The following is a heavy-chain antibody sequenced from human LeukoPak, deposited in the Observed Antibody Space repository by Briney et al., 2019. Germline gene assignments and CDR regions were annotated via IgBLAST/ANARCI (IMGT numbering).Heavy chain of an antibody. CDR3: ARARITTVRGVITFDP. V-gene: IGHV4-39*07. CDR1: GGSISSSSYY. D-gene: IGHD3-10*01. Sequence: SETLSLTCTVSGGSISSSSYYWGWIRQPPGKGLERIGSIYYSGSTYYNPSLKSRVTISVVTSKNQFSLKLSSVTAADTAVYYCARARITTVRGVITFDPWGQGTLVTVSS. CDR2: IYYSGST. J-gene: IGHJ5*02.